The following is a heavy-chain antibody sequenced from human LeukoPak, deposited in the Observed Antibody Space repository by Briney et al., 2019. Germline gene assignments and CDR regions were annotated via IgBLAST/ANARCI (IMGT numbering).Heavy chain of an antibody. J-gene: IGHJ5*02. CDR1: GFTFSSYG. D-gene: IGHD4-17*01. CDR3: ASPRYGDYEDWFDP. CDR2: IWYDGSNK. V-gene: IGHV3-33*01. Sequence: GGSLRLSCAASGFTFSSYGMHWVRQAPGKGLEWVAVIWYDGSNKYYADSVKGRFTISRDNSKNTLYLQMNSLRAEDTAVYYCASPRYGDYEDWFDPWGQGTLVTVSS.